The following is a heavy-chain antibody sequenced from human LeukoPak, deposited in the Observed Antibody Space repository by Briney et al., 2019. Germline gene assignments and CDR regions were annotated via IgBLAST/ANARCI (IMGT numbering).Heavy chain of an antibody. V-gene: IGHV3-48*01. CDR1: GFTLSSFS. CDR3: AKATTVTTRGAFDI. D-gene: IGHD4-17*01. Sequence: PPGGSLRLSCAASGFTLSSFSMNWVRQAPGKGLEWVSDISSSSSTIYYADSVKGRFTISRDNSKNTLYLQMNSLRAEDTAVYYCAKATTVTTRGAFDIWGQGTMVTVSS. J-gene: IGHJ3*02. CDR2: ISSSSSTI.